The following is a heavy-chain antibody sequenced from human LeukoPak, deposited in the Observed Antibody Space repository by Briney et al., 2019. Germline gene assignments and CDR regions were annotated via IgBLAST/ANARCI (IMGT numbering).Heavy chain of an antibody. D-gene: IGHD4-23*01. Sequence: SETLSLTCTVSGGSISSGGYYWSWIRQHPGKGLEWIGYIYYSGSTYYNPSLKSRVTISVDTSKNQFSLKLSSVTAADTAVYYCARASYSGNSKIVDYWGQGTLVTVSS. CDR2: IYYSGST. J-gene: IGHJ4*02. V-gene: IGHV4-31*03. CDR3: ARASYSGNSKIVDY. CDR1: GGSISSGGYY.